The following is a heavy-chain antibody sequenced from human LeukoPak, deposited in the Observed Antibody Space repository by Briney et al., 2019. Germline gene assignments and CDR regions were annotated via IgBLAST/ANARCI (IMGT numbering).Heavy chain of an antibody. Sequence: GGSLRLSCAASGFTFSSDAMSWVRQAPGKGLEWVSVISGSGGSTYYADSVKGRFTISRDNSKNTLYLQMNSLRAEDTAVYYCAKELGCSSTNCPFDYWGQGTLVAVSS. CDR3: AKELGCSSTNCPFDY. J-gene: IGHJ4*02. CDR1: GFTFSSDA. CDR2: ISGSGGST. V-gene: IGHV3-23*01. D-gene: IGHD2-2*01.